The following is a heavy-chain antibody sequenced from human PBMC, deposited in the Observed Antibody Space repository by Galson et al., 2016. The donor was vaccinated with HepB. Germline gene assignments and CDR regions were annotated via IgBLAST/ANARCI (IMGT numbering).Heavy chain of an antibody. J-gene: IGHJ3*02. Sequence: PALVKPTQTLTLTCTFSGFSLRTNGMCVSWIRQPPGKALEWLARIDWDNNEYRSPSLRTRLTISKDTSKNQVVLTMTNLDPEDTATDDCARTTRYCRGDGCDGFDIWGQGTMVTVSS. CDR2: IDWDNNE. CDR1: GFSLRTNGMC. CDR3: ARTTRYCRGDGCDGFDI. V-gene: IGHV2-70*11. D-gene: IGHD2-15*01.